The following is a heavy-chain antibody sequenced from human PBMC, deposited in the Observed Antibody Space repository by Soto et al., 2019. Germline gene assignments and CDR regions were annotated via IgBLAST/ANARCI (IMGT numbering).Heavy chain of an antibody. V-gene: IGHV1-18*01. J-gene: IGHJ3*02. CDR1: GYTFTSYG. D-gene: IGHD3-22*01. Sequence: ASVKVSCKASGYTFTSYGISWVRQAPGQGLEWMGWISAYNGNTNYAQKLQGRVTMTTDTSTSTAYMELRSLRSDDTAVYYCARDTSLYYYDSSGLSFRSTLTPVDAFDICGPGTMVTVSS. CDR3: ARDTSLYYYDSSGLSFRSTLTPVDAFDI. CDR2: ISAYNGNT.